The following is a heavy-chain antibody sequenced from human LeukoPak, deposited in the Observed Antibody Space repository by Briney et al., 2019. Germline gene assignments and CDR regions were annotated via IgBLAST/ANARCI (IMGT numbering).Heavy chain of an antibody. Sequence: SVKVSCKPSRGTFSSYAISWVRPAPGQGLEWMGRIIPILGIANYAQKFQGRVTITADKSTSTAYMELSSLRSEDTAAYYCARETYYYDSSGYYSPAEYFQHWGQGTLVTVSS. CDR1: RGTFSSYA. J-gene: IGHJ1*01. CDR3: ARETYYYDSSGYYSPAEYFQH. D-gene: IGHD3-22*01. V-gene: IGHV1-69*04. CDR2: IIPILGIA.